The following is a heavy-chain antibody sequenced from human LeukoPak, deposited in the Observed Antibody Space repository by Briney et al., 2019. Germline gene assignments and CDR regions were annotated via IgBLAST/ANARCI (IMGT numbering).Heavy chain of an antibody. CDR3: AKDRYCSSTNCPYDY. CDR1: GFTSSDYT. J-gene: IGHJ4*02. D-gene: IGHD2-2*01. V-gene: IGHV3-23*01. Sequence: GGSLRLSCAASGFTSSDYTMNWVRQAPGKGLEWVSGISVSDGSTYYADSVKGRFTMSRDNPNNMLFLQMNSLRAEDTAVYYCAKDRYCSSTNCPYDYWGQGTLVAVSS. CDR2: ISVSDGST.